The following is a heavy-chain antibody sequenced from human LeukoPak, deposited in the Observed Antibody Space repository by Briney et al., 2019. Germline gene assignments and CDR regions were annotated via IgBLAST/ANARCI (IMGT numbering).Heavy chain of an antibody. CDR3: TTRSPARYCSDGACYSSADY. V-gene: IGHV3-23*01. D-gene: IGHD2-15*01. CDR2: ISGSGGST. Sequence: GGSLRLSCAASGFTFSSYAMSWVRQAPGKGLEWVSAISGSGGSTYYADSVKGRFTISRDDSRNTLYLQMSSLNTEDTAVYYCTTRSPARYCSDGACYSSADYWGQGTLVTVSS. CDR1: GFTFSSYA. J-gene: IGHJ4*02.